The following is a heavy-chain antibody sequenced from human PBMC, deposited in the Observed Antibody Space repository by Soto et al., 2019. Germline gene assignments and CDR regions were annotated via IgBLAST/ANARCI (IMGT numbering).Heavy chain of an antibody. CDR3: GRDQSGIGYYVDWFDP. CDR2: INAGNGNT. D-gene: IGHD3-10*02. V-gene: IGHV1-18*01. CDR1: GYTFTSYG. Sequence: ASVKVSCKASGYTFTSYGFTWVRQAPGQGPEWLGWINAGNGNTYYSEKFEGRVTFTTDTVATTVNMELTSLTSEDTAVYYCGRDQSGIGYYVDWFDPWGQGTLVTVSS. J-gene: IGHJ5*02.